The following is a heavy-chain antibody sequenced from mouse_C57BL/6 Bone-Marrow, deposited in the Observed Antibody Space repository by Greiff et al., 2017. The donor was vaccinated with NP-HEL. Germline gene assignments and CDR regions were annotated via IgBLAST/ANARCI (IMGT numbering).Heavy chain of an antibody. CDR2: IHPNCGST. J-gene: IGHJ1*03. CDR1: GYTFTSYW. V-gene: IGHV1-64*01. D-gene: IGHD1-1*01. CDR3: ARSAVVAFYWYLEV. Sequence: QVQLQQPGAELVKPGASVKLSCKASGYTFTSYWMHWVKQRPGQGLEWIGMIHPNCGSTTYTEKFQSKATLTVDKFSSTGDMQLSSLTSEDSAVYYCARSAVVAFYWYLEVWGTGTTVTVSS.